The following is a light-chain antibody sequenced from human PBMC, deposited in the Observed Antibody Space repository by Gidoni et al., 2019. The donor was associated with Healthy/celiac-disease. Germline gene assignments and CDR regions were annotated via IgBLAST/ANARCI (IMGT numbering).Light chain of an antibody. V-gene: IGKV3-15*01. CDR2: GAS. CDR1: QSVSSN. CDR3: QQYNNWPRT. J-gene: IGKJ1*01. Sequence: EIVMTQSPATLSVSPGETATLSCRTSQSVSSNLAWYQQKPGQAPRLLIYGASTRATGIPARLSGSGSGTEFTLTISSLQSEDIAVYYCQQYNNWPRTFGQGTKVEIK.